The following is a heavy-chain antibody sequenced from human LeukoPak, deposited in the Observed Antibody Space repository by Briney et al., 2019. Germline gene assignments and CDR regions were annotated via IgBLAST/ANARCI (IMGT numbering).Heavy chain of an antibody. CDR2: IYHSGST. V-gene: IGHV4-30-2*01. D-gene: IGHD1-26*01. J-gene: IGHJ5*02. CDR1: GGSISSGGYS. Sequence: SETLSLTCAVSGGSISSGGYSWSWIRQPPGKGLEWIGYIYHSGSTYYNPSLKSRVTISVDKSKNQFSLKLSSVTAADTAVYYCARVVRERIVGAKVNWFDPWGQGTLVTVSS. CDR3: ARVVRERIVGAKVNWFDP.